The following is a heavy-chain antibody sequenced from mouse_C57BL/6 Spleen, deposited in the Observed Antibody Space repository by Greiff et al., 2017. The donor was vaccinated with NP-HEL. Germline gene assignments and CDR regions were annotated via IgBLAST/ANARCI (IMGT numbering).Heavy chain of an antibody. CDR3: ARYYFTGYWYFDV. J-gene: IGHJ1*03. CDR2: IYPGDGDT. Sequence: VQLQQSGAELVKPGASVKISCKASGYAFSSYWMNWVKQRPGKGLEWIGQIYPGDGDTNYNGKFKGKATLTADKSSSTAYMQLSSLTSEDSAVYFCARYYFTGYWYFDVWGTGTTVTVSS. V-gene: IGHV1-80*01. CDR1: GYAFSSYW. D-gene: IGHD1-1*01.